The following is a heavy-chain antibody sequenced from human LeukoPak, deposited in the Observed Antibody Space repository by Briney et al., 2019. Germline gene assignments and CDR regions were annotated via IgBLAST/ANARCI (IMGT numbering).Heavy chain of an antibody. CDR2: IIPIFGTA. V-gene: IGHV1-69*01. CDR3: ARSRRIAAAGMGIDY. D-gene: IGHD6-13*01. CDR1: GGTFSSYA. J-gene: IGHJ4*02. Sequence: SVPVSCKASGGTFSSYAISWVRQAPGQGLEWMGGIIPIFGTANYAQKFQGRVTITADESTSTAYMELSSLRSEDTAVYYCARSRRIAAAGMGIDYWGQGTLPSVSS.